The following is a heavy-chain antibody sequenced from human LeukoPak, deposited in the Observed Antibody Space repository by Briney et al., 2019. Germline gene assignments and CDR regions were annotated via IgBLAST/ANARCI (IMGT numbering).Heavy chain of an antibody. CDR3: TTQTTVTTDY. D-gene: IGHD4-17*01. CDR1: GFTFSSYG. Sequence: PGRSLRLSCAASGFTFSSYGMHWVRQAPGKGLEWVGRIKSKTDGGTTDYAAPVKGRFTISRDDSKNTLYLQMNSLKTEDTAVYYCTTQTTVTTDYWGQGTLVTVSS. V-gene: IGHV3-15*01. J-gene: IGHJ4*02. CDR2: IKSKTDGGTT.